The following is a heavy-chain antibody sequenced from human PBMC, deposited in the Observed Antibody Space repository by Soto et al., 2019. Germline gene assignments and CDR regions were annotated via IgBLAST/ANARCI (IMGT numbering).Heavy chain of an antibody. D-gene: IGHD4-17*01. Sequence: EVRLVESGGGVAHPGGSLRLSCAAAGFNFCSFWMHWVRQVPGKGLEWVAHINSEGSSTTYADSVKGRSTISRDNVKYTVSPQMSSLRAEETAVYFCASPHGANWFEKWGQGTLVSVSS. CDR3: ASPHGANWFEK. CDR2: INSEGSST. J-gene: IGHJ5*02. CDR1: GFNFCSFW. V-gene: IGHV3-74*03.